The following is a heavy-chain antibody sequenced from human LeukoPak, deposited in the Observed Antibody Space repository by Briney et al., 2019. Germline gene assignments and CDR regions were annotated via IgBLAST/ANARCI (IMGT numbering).Heavy chain of an antibody. Sequence: HPGGSLRLSCAASGFTFSSYAMSWVRQAPGKGLEWVSAISGSGGSTYYADSVKGRFTISRDNSKNTLYLQMNSLRAEDTAVYYCAKGSGYYVSYFDYWGQGTLVTVSS. CDR1: GFTFSSYA. D-gene: IGHD3-22*01. CDR3: AKGSGYYVSYFDY. V-gene: IGHV3-23*01. CDR2: ISGSGGST. J-gene: IGHJ4*02.